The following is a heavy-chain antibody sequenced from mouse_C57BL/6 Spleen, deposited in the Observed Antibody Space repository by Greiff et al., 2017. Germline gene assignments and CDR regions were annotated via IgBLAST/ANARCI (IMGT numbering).Heavy chain of an antibody. CDR3: ARRVYYGSSYYAMDY. V-gene: IGHV1-69*01. J-gene: IGHJ4*01. D-gene: IGHD1-1*01. CDR1: GYTFTSYW. Sequence: QVQLQQPGAELVMPGASVKLSCKASGYTFTSYWMHWVKQRPGQGLEWIGEIDPSDSYTNYNQKFKGKSTLTVDKSSSTAYMQLSSLTSEDSAVYYCARRVYYGSSYYAMDYGGQGTSVTVSS. CDR2: IDPSDSYT.